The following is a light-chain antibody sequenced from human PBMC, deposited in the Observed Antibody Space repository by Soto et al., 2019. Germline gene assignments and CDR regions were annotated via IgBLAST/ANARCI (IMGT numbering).Light chain of an antibody. J-gene: IGKJ3*01. CDR3: QQYYLAPLT. V-gene: IGKV4-1*01. CDR1: QSVLYSSDNKNY. CDR2: WAS. Sequence: DIVMTQSPDSLAVSPGERATINCKSSQSVLYSSDNKNYLAWYQQKPGQPPKLLVYWASTRESGVPDRFSGSGSGTDFTLTIINLQAEDVAVYYCQQYYLAPLTFGPGTKVEI.